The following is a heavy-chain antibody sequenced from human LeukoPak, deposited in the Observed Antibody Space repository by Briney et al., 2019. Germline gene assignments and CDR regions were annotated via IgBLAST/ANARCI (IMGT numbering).Heavy chain of an antibody. CDR2: IIPIFGTA. V-gene: IGHV1-69*13. D-gene: IGHD3-9*01. Sequence: GASVKVSCKASGGTFSSYAISWVRQAPGQGLEWMGGIIPIFGTANYAQKFQGRVTITADESTSTAYMELSSLRSEDTAVYYCARGHYDILTGYSRLYYYYGMDVWGQGTTVTVSS. J-gene: IGHJ6*02. CDR3: ARGHYDILTGYSRLYYYYGMDV. CDR1: GGTFSSYA.